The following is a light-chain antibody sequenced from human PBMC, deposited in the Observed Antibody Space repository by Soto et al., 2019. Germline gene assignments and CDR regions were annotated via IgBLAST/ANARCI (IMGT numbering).Light chain of an antibody. CDR3: QHYGHALWA. CDR2: GAS. J-gene: IGKJ1*01. CDR1: QSVSTSY. V-gene: IGKV3-20*01. Sequence: EIVLTQSPATLSLSPGERATLSCGASQSVSTSYLAWYQQRPGQAPRLLIYGASNRATGVPDRFSGSGSGTDFTLTISRLEPEDFAVYYCQHYGHALWAFGQGTKVDIK.